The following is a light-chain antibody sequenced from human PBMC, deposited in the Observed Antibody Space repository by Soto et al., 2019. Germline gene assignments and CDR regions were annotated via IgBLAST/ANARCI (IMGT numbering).Light chain of an antibody. CDR3: QQSDTTLFT. V-gene: IGKV1-39*01. J-gene: IGKJ3*01. Sequence: DIPMTQSPSSLSASVGDRVTITCRASQSISNYLNWYQQKPGKAPKLLIYAASSLQSGVPSRFSGSGSGTDFTLTISSLQPEDFATYSCQQSDTTLFTFGPGTNVDI. CDR2: AAS. CDR1: QSISNY.